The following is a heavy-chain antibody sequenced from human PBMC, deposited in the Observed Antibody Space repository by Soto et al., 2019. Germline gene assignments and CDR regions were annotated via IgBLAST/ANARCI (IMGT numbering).Heavy chain of an antibody. CDR2: IYYSGST. D-gene: IGHD6-19*01. CDR1: GGPISSYY. V-gene: IGHV4-59*01. J-gene: IGHJ4*02. Sequence: QVQLQESGPGLVKPSETLSLNCTVSGGPISSYYWSWIRQSPGKGLEWIGYIYYSGSTNYNPSLRSRVTISVDTSKNQFSLYLTSVTAADTALYCFASGISGWLPRLDYWGQGTLVTFS. CDR3: ASGISGWLPRLDY.